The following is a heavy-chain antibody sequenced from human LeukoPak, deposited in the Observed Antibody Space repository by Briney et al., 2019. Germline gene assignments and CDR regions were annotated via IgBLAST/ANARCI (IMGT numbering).Heavy chain of an antibody. Sequence: GGSLRLSCAASGFTFSSYWMHWVRQAPGKGLVWVSRINSDGSSTSYADSVKGRFTISRDNAKNTLYLQMNSLRAEDTAVYYCARVHAPRSPQLLRFLEWLPDYYYYYGMDVWGQGTTVTVSS. J-gene: IGHJ6*02. CDR1: GFTFSSYW. D-gene: IGHD3-3*01. V-gene: IGHV3-74*01. CDR3: ARVHAPRSPQLLRFLEWLPDYYYYYGMDV. CDR2: INSDGSST.